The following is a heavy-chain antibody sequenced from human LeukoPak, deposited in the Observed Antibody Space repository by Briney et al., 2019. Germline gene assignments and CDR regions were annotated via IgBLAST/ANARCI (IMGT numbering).Heavy chain of an antibody. CDR3: VKDPGVSSGA. D-gene: IGHD6-19*01. Sequence: GGPLRLSCSASGSTFSSYVRNWVRQAQGKGLEYVSAISSNGGITYYADSVKGRFTISRDNSKNTLYLQMSSLRPEDTAVFYCVKDPGVSSGAWGQGTLVTVSS. CDR1: GSTFSSYV. CDR2: ISSNGGIT. J-gene: IGHJ4*02. V-gene: IGHV3-64D*06.